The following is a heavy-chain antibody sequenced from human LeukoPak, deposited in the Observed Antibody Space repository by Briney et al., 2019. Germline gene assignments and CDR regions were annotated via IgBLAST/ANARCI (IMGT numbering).Heavy chain of an antibody. CDR3: ARDRFLEWLSSNWFDP. V-gene: IGHV3-21*01. D-gene: IGHD3-3*01. Sequence: PGGSLRLSCAASGFTFSSYAMSWVRQAPGKGLEWVSSVSSSSSYIYYADSVKGRFTISRDNAKNSLYLQMNSLRAEDTAVYYCARDRFLEWLSSNWFDPWGQGTLVTVSS. CDR1: GFTFSSYA. J-gene: IGHJ5*02. CDR2: VSSSSSYI.